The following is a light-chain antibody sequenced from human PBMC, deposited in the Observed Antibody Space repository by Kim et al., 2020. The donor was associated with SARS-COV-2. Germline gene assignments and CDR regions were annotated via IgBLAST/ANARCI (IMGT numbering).Light chain of an antibody. J-gene: IGLJ3*02. Sequence: SSELTQDPAVSVALGQTVRITCQGDSLRNHYVTWYQQKPGQAPILVMFAKNNRPSGIPDRFSGSTSGLTASLTITATQAEDEADYYCFCRDSSDDHWVFGGGTQLTVL. V-gene: IGLV3-19*01. CDR1: SLRNHY. CDR3: FCRDSSDDHWV. CDR2: AKN.